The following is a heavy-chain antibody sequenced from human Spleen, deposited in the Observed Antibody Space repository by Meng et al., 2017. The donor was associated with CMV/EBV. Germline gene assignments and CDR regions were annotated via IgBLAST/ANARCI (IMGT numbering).Heavy chain of an antibody. D-gene: IGHD5-12*01. CDR3: ARSGDFYYYYGMDV. J-gene: IGHJ6*02. CDR2: IDSYGANT. V-gene: IGHV3-64*02. Sequence: GESLKISCAASGFTFSSYALHWVRQAPGKGPEYVSGIDSYGANTHYADSVKDRFTISRDNSKNTVYLHMGSLRAEDTAVYYCARSGDFYYYYGMDVWGQGTTVTVSS. CDR1: GFTFSSYA.